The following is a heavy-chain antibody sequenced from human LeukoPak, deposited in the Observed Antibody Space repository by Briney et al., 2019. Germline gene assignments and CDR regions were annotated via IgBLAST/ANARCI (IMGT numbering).Heavy chain of an antibody. J-gene: IGHJ2*01. Sequence: GGSLRLSCATSGSIFATYGIHWVRQAPGKGLEWVAVISYDGSNKFYTDSVKGRFTTSRDSSKNTLYLQMNSLRSDDTAVYYCARDPQRWQQLPHYWYFDLWGRGTLVTVSS. CDR3: ARDPQRWQQLPHYWYFDL. V-gene: IGHV3-30*03. D-gene: IGHD5-24*01. CDR1: GSIFATYG. CDR2: ISYDGSNK.